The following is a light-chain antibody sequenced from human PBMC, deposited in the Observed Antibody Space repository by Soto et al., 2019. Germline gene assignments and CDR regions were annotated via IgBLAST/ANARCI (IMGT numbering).Light chain of an antibody. V-gene: IGKV2-28*01. Sequence: DILITQSPLSLPVTPGEPASISFMSSQILLHRNGYNYLDWYLQKPGQSPQLLIYLGSNRASGVPDRFSGSGSGTDFTLKISRVESEDVGVYYCMKALQTPLNFGGGTKVDIK. CDR3: MKALQTPLN. CDR2: LGS. CDR1: QILLHRNGYNY. J-gene: IGKJ4*01.